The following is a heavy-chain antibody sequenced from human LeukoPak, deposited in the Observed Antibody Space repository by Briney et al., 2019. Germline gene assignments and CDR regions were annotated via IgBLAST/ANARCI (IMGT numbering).Heavy chain of an antibody. Sequence: CTVSGGSISXGXXXXSXIRXPPXXGXXXXGYIYHSGSTYYNPSLKSRVTISVDRSKNQFSLKLSSVTAADTTVYYCARHDGAAMGLYYFDYWGQGTLVTVSS. CDR2: IYHSGST. D-gene: IGHD5-18*01. CDR1: GGSISXGXXX. J-gene: IGHJ4*02. V-gene: IGHV4-30-2*01. CDR3: ARHDGAAMGLYYFDY.